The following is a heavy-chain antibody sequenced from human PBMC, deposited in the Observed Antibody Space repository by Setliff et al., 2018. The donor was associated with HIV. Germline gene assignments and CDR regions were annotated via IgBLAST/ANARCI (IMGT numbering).Heavy chain of an antibody. CDR3: VKYAYSTGKPGIS. J-gene: IGHJ4*02. Sequence: PGGSLRLSCVASGITVSGIYMTWVRQAPGKGLEWVSVINGGTTTYYADSVKGRFTISRDNSKNTLYLQMNSLIVDDTAVYYCVKYAYSTGKPGISWGQGTQVTVSS. V-gene: IGHV3-53*01. CDR1: GITVSGIY. CDR2: INGGTTT. D-gene: IGHD2-8*02.